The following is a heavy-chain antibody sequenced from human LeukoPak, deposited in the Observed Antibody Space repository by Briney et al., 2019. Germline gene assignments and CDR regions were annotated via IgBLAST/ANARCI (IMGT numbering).Heavy chain of an antibody. J-gene: IGHJ4*02. V-gene: IGHV3-74*01. D-gene: IGHD1-26*01. Sequence: GGSLRLSCAASGFIFSSYWMHWVRHAPGKGLVWVSRINSDGSSTIYADSVKGRFTISRDNAKNTLYLQMNSLRAEDTAVYYCARDTVIPYSQVGTTKDWGQGTLVTVSS. CDR2: INSDGSST. CDR3: ARDTVIPYSQVGTTKD. CDR1: GFIFSSYW.